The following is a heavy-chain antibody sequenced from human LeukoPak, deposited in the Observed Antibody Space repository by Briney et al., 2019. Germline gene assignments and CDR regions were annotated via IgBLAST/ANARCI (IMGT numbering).Heavy chain of an antibody. V-gene: IGHV1-18*01. J-gene: IGHJ4*02. CDR1: GYTFTTFG. CDR3: ARGEIAVAYDDY. Sequence: ASVKVSCKASGYTFTTFGISWVRQAPGQGLEWMGWISAYTGNTDYVRKFQGRVTITTDTSTTTAYMELRGLRSDDTAVYYCARGEIAVAYDDYWGQGTLVTVSS. CDR2: ISAYTGNT. D-gene: IGHD6-19*01.